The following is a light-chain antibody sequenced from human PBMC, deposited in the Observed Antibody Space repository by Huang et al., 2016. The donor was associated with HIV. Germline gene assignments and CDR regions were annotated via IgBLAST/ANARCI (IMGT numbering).Light chain of an antibody. CDR3: QQYNNWPRT. V-gene: IGKV3-15*01. CDR1: QSVSSN. CDR2: AAS. J-gene: IGKJ1*01. Sequence: EIVMTQSPATLSVSPGERATLSCRASQSVSSNLAWYQQKPGQAPRRLIEAASTRATGIPARCSGSGSGTEFTLTISSLQSEEFAVYYCQQYNNWPRTFGQGTKVEIK.